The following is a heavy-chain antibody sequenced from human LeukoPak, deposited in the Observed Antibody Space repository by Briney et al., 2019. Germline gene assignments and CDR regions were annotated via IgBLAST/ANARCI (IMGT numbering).Heavy chain of an antibody. J-gene: IGHJ3*02. D-gene: IGHD1-26*01. Sequence: SETLSLTCTVDSGSITDYHWRWIRQPQGKVLEWIGHTFNSGRPNYNASLKRGVTISLDTSKSQFSLEVTSVTAADTAMYYCARHSLEWELLGNDAFDIWGQGTMVTVS. CDR3: ARHSLEWELLGNDAFDI. CDR1: SGSITDYH. V-gene: IGHV4-59*08. CDR2: TFNSGRP.